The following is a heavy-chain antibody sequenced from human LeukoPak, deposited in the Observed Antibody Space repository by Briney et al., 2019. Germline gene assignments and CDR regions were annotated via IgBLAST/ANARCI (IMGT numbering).Heavy chain of an antibody. J-gene: IGHJ5*02. Sequence: SGPTLVNPTQTLTLTCTFSRFSLSTRGVGVGWIRQPPGRALEWLALIYWNDDKRYSPSLKSRLTITKETSQNQVVSTMTNMDPVDTATYYCVHFAYCDSWSGYPWFDPWGQGTLVTASS. CDR3: VHFAYCDSWSGYPWFDP. CDR1: RFSLSTRGVG. CDR2: IYWNDDK. V-gene: IGHV2-5*01. D-gene: IGHD3-3*01.